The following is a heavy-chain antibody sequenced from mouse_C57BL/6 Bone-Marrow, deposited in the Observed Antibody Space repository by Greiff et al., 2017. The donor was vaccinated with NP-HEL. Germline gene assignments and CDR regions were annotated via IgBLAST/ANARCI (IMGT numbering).Heavy chain of an antibody. J-gene: IGHJ1*03. D-gene: IGHD1-1*01. CDR1: GFTFSDYY. CDR3: ARDRYYGSSWYFDV. Sequence: EVQLVESEGGLVQPGRSMKLSCTASGFTFSDYYMAWVRQVPEKGLEWVANINYDGSSTYYLDSLKSRFIISRDNAKNILYLQMSSLKSEDTATYYCARDRYYGSSWYFDVWGTGTTVTVSS. CDR2: INYDGSST. V-gene: IGHV5-16*01.